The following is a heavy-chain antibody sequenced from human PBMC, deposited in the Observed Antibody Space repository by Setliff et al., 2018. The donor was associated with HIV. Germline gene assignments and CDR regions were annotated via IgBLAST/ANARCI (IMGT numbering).Heavy chain of an antibody. CDR2: INHTGST. D-gene: IGHD5-12*01. V-gene: IGHV4-34*01. CDR3: ARQNSGYAPGPFDY. J-gene: IGHJ4*02. CDR1: GGSFSGHY. Sequence: SETLSLTCAVYGGSFSGHYWSWLRQPPGKGLEWIGEINHTGSTNYNPSLKSRVTISVDTSKNQFSLKLSSVTAADTAVYYCARQNSGYAPGPFDYWGQGILVTVSS.